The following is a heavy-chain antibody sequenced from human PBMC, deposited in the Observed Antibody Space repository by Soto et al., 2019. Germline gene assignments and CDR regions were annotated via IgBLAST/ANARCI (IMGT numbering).Heavy chain of an antibody. CDR1: GFTFSNYA. J-gene: IGHJ4*02. CDR2: IIASGAST. Sequence: GGSLRLSCEASGFTFSNYAMNWVRQAPGKGLEWVSVIIASGASTRDADSVKGRFTIFRDNSKNTLYLQMDSLRVEDTAIYYCARETPGYLDYWGQGTLVTVSS. D-gene: IGHD2-15*01. V-gene: IGHV3-23*01. CDR3: ARETPGYLDY.